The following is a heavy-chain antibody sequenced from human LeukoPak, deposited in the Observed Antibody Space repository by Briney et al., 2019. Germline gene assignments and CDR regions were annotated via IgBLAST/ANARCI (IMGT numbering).Heavy chain of an antibody. CDR3: ATYARYYSSSSGDY. J-gene: IGHJ4*02. V-gene: IGHV1-24*01. D-gene: IGHD6-6*01. CDR1: GYTLTELS. CDR2: FDPEDGET. Sequence: ASVKVSCKVSGYTLTELSMHWVRQAPGKGLEWMGGFDPEDGETIYAQKFQGRVTMTEDTSTDTAYMELSSLRSEDTAVYYCATYARYYSSSSGDYWGQGTLVTVSS.